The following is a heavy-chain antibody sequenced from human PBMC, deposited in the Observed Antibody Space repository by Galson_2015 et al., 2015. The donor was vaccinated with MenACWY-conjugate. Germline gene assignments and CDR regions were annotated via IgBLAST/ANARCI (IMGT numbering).Heavy chain of an antibody. CDR2: INPDGNRK. V-gene: IGHV3-74*03. CDR1: GFTFRNYW. D-gene: IGHD1-26*01. J-gene: IGHJ5*02. Sequence: SMRISCAASGFTFRNYWMHWVRQVPGKGLVWVSRINPDGNRKTYADSVKGRFTISRDNVNNTLYLQMNSLRPEDPALYYCARDYWAWAGIVGNLFDPLAREPRSPSPQ. CDR3: ARDYWAWAGIVGNLFDP.